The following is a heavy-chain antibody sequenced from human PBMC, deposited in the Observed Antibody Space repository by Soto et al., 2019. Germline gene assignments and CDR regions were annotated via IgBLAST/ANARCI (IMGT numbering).Heavy chain of an antibody. Sequence: SETLSLTCAVYGGSFSGYYWSWIRQPPGKGLGWIGEINHSGSTNYNPSLKSRVTISVDTSKNQFSLKLSSVTAADTAVYYCARKRGLRFLEWLHNWFDPRGQGTLVTVSS. CDR3: ARKRGLRFLEWLHNWFDP. D-gene: IGHD3-3*01. CDR2: INHSGST. J-gene: IGHJ5*02. CDR1: GGSFSGYY. V-gene: IGHV4-34*01.